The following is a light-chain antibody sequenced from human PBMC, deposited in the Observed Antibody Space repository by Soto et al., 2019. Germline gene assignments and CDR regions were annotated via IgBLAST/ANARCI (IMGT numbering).Light chain of an antibody. V-gene: IGKV1-5*03. J-gene: IGKJ1*01. CDR1: QSISSW. CDR3: QQYNSHGT. CDR2: KAS. Sequence: DIQMTQSPSTLSASVGDRVTITCRASQSISSWLAWYQQKPGKAPKLLIYKASSLESGVPSRFSGSGSGTEFTLTISSLQPDDFANYYCQQYNSHGTFGQGTKVDIK.